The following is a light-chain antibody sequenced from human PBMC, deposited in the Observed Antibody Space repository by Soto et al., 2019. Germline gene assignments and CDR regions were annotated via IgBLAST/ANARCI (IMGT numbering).Light chain of an antibody. CDR1: GNDVGAYNY. V-gene: IGLV2-11*01. Sequence: QSALTQPRSVSGSPGQSVTISCTGTGNDVGAYNYVSWYQQHPGRPPKLLIYGVVRWPSGVPDRFSGSKSGNTASLTISGLQAEDEADYFCCSYAGSYTGVFGGGTKLTVL. CDR2: GVV. CDR3: CSYAGSYTGV. J-gene: IGLJ2*01.